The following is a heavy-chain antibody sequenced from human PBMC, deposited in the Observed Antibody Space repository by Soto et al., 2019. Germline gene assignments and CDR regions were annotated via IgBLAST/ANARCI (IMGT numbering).Heavy chain of an antibody. CDR1: GGSMSGYY. CDR3: AGNIAAAGRRYYGMDV. V-gene: IGHV4-4*07. D-gene: IGHD6-13*01. Sequence: QVQLQESGPGLVKPSETLSLTCTVSGGSMSGYYWSWIRQSAGKGLEWIGRVYTSETTYYNPSLKSRVTMSLDTSKNQFSLNLYSLTAADTAVYYCAGNIAAAGRRYYGMDVWCQGTTVTVSS. J-gene: IGHJ6*02. CDR2: VYTSETT.